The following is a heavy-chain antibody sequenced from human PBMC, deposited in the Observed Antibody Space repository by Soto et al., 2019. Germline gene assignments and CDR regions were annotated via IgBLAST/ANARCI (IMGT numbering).Heavy chain of an antibody. CDR2: IYYSGST. V-gene: IGHV4-61*01. J-gene: IGHJ6*02. CDR3: ANLVVVAATRELYYGMDV. Sequence: QVQLQESGPGLVKPSETLSLTCTVSGGSVSSGSYYWSWIRQPPGKGLEWIGYIYYSGSTNYHPSLKSRVTISVDTSKNQFSLKLSSVTAADTAVYYCANLVVVAATRELYYGMDVWGQGTTVTVS. D-gene: IGHD2-15*01. CDR1: GGSVSSGSYY.